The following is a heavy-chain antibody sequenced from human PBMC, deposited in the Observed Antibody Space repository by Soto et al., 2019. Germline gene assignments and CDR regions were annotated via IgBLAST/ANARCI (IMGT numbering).Heavy chain of an antibody. CDR3: ARVRITGTTFWFDP. Sequence: QVQLQESGPGLVKPSQTLSLTCTVSGGSISSGDYYWSWIRQPPGKGLEWIGYIYYSGSTYYNPSLKSRVTIXVXTXXNQFSLKLSSVTAADTAVYYCARVRITGTTFWFDPWGQGTLVTVSS. D-gene: IGHD1-7*01. CDR1: GGSISSGDYY. J-gene: IGHJ5*02. CDR2: IYYSGST. V-gene: IGHV4-30-4*01.